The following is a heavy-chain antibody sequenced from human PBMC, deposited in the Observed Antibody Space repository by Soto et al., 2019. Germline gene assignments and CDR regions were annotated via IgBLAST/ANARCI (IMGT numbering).Heavy chain of an antibody. J-gene: IGHJ4*02. CDR2: ISSDSSVI. Sequence: EVQLVESGGGLVQPGGSLRLSCAASGFTLSSYAMNWVRQAPGKGLECVSYISSDSSVIYYADSVKGRFTISRDNAKNSLYLQMNSLRDDGTAVYYCVRAGDYWGQGTLVTVSS. V-gene: IGHV3-48*02. CDR1: GFTLSSYA. CDR3: VRAGDY.